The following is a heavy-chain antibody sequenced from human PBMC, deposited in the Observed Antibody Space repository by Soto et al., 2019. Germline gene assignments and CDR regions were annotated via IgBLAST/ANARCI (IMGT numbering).Heavy chain of an antibody. V-gene: IGHV4-34*02. Sequence: QVQLEQGGAGLLKPSETLSLTCAVHGGSFSGYSWSWIRQSPGKGLEWIGEINHSGSIAYDPSLQSRATISGARSTNQVSLNLSSVTVAATGVYYCARTRAFEIWGQGTVVTVSP. CDR1: GGSFSGYS. CDR2: INHSGSI. CDR3: ARTRAFEI. J-gene: IGHJ3*02.